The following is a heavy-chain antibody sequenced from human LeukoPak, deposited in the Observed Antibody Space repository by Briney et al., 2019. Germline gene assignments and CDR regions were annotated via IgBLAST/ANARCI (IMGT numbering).Heavy chain of an antibody. V-gene: IGHV1-18*01. CDR2: ISAYNGNT. J-gene: IGHJ6*02. D-gene: IGHD2-2*01. CDR3: GRDICLYCYYYGMDV. CDR1: GYTFTSYG. Sequence: ASVKVSCKASGYTFTSYGISWVRQAPGQGLEGMVWISAYNGNTNYAQKLQGRVTMTTDTSTSTAYMELRSLRSDDTAVYYCGRDICLYCYYYGMDVWGQGTTVTVSS.